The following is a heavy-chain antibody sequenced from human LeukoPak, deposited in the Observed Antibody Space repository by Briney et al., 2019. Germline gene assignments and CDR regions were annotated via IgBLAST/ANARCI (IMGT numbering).Heavy chain of an antibody. V-gene: IGHV4-39*07. D-gene: IGHD4-11*01. Sequence: PSETLSLTCTVSGGSISSSSYYWGWIRQPPGKGLEWIGSIYYSGSTYYNPSLKSRVTISVDTPKNQFSLKVSSVTAADTAVYYCARAAYINSRAYFYFMDVWGKGTMVTVSS. CDR3: ARAAYINSRAYFYFMDV. CDR1: GGSISSSSYY. J-gene: IGHJ6*03. CDR2: IYYSGST.